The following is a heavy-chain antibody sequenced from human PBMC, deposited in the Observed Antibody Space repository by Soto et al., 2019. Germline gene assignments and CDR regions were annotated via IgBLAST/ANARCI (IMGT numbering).Heavy chain of an antibody. D-gene: IGHD4-17*01. CDR3: VKDPPSDYGEYYFDY. Sequence: PGGSLRLSCAASGFTFSSYAMSWVRQAPGKGLEWVSAISGSGGSTYYADSVKGRFTISRDNSKNTLYLQMNSLRAEDTAVYYCVKDPPSDYGEYYFDYWGQGTLVTVSS. V-gene: IGHV3-23*01. CDR2: ISGSGGST. J-gene: IGHJ4*02. CDR1: GFTFSSYA.